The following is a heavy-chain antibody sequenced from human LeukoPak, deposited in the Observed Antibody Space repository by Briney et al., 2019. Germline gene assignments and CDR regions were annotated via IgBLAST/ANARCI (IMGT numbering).Heavy chain of an antibody. CDR3: SYYYDSSGYVDY. CDR2: IKSQADGGTI. Sequence: GGSLRLFRAASGFTLSDSWMNGVPHAPGKGLEWVGRIKSQADGGTIDYAAPVKGRFTIPRDESKQKVDKQMNSRKHEDISLYYCSYYYDSSGYVDYWGQGTLVTVSS. D-gene: IGHD3-22*01. J-gene: IGHJ4*02. CDR1: GFTLSDSW. V-gene: IGHV3-15*01.